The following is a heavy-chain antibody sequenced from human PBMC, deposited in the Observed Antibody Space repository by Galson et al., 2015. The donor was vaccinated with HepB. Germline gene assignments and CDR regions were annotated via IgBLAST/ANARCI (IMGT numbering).Heavy chain of an antibody. Sequence: QSGAEVKKPGESLKISCKGSGYSFTSYWIGWVRQMPGKGLEWMGIIYPGGSDTRYSPSFQGQVTISADKSISTAYLQWSSLKASDTAMYYCATSSGWYSSGWPELHFDYWGQGTLVTVSS. CDR1: GYSFTSYW. J-gene: IGHJ4*02. CDR3: ATSSGWYSSGWPELHFDY. V-gene: IGHV5-51*01. CDR2: IYPGGSDT. D-gene: IGHD6-19*01.